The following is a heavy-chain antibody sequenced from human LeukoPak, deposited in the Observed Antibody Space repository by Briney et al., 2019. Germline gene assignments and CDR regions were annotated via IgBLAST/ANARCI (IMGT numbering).Heavy chain of an antibody. D-gene: IGHD2-15*01. V-gene: IGHV4-59*08. J-gene: IGHJ4*02. CDR1: GGSISSYY. Sequence: SETLSLTCTVSGGSISSYYRSWIRQPPGKGLEWIGYIYYSGSTNYNPSLKSRVTISVDTSKNQFSLKLSSVTAADTAVYYCASSPAYCGGGSCYPGDYWGQGTLVTVSS. CDR3: ASSPAYCGGGSCYPGDY. CDR2: IYYSGST.